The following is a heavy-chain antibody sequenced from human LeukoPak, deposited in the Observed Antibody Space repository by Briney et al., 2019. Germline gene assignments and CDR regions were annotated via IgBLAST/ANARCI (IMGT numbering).Heavy chain of an antibody. V-gene: IGHV4-34*01. D-gene: IGHD6-6*01. CDR2: INHSGST. J-gene: IGHJ5*02. CDR1: GGSFSGYY. Sequence: SETLSLTCAVYGGSFSGYYWSWIRQPPGKGLEGIGEINHSGSTNYNPSLKSRVTISVDTSKNQFSLKLSSVTAADTAVYYCARRPPGPWGQGTLVTVSS. CDR3: ARRPPGP.